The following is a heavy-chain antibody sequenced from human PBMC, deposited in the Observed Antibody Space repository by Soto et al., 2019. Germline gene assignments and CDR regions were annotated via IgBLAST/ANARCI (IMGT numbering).Heavy chain of an antibody. J-gene: IGHJ4*02. CDR3: AKESYYDILTGYYGY. CDR1: GFTFSSYG. CDR2: ISYDGSNK. V-gene: IGHV3-30*18. Sequence: GGSLRLSCAASGFTFSSYGMHWVRQAPGKGLEWVAVISYDGSNKYYADSVKGRFTISRDNSKNTLYLQMNSLRAEDTAVYYCAKESYYDILTGYYGYWGQGTLVTVSS. D-gene: IGHD3-9*01.